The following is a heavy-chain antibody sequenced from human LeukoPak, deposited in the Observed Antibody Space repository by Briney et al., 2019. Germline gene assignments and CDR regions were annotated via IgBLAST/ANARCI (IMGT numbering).Heavy chain of an antibody. Sequence: PGGSLRLSCAASGFTFSNAWMSWVRQAPGKGLEWVSYISPGGSTLYNADSLKGRFTISRDDAKNSVYLQINGLRAEDTAVYYCARDKRYYESAIYGFDIWGQGTLVTVSS. V-gene: IGHV3-11*01. CDR3: ARDKRYYESAIYGFDI. CDR2: ISPGGSTL. CDR1: GFTFSNAW. J-gene: IGHJ3*02. D-gene: IGHD3-22*01.